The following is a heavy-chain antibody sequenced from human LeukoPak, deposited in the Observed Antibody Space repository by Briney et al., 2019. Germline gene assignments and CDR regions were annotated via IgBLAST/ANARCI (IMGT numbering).Heavy chain of an antibody. Sequence: GGSLRLSCAASGFTFSSYSMNWVRQAPGKGLEWVSSISSSSSYIYYADPVKGRFTISRDNAKNSLYLQMNSLRAEDTAVYYCARIKYCTNGVCYLLYGMDVWGQGTTVTVSS. J-gene: IGHJ6*02. CDR2: ISSSSSYI. V-gene: IGHV3-21*01. D-gene: IGHD2-8*01. CDR3: ARIKYCTNGVCYLLYGMDV. CDR1: GFTFSSYS.